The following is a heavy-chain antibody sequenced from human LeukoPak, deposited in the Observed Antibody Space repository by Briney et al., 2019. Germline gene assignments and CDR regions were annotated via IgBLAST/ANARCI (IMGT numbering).Heavy chain of an antibody. CDR2: IYYTRST. D-gene: IGHD3-22*01. CDR1: GGSISSSSYY. V-gene: IGHV4-39*01. J-gene: IGHJ2*01. CDR3: ARGVTMIVVVIHDWYFDL. Sequence: PSETLSLTCTVSGGSISSSSYYWGWIRQPPGKGLEWIGSIYYTRSTYYNPSLKSRVTISVVTSKNQFSLKLTSVTAADTAVYYCARGVTMIVVVIHDWYFDLWGRGTLVTVSS.